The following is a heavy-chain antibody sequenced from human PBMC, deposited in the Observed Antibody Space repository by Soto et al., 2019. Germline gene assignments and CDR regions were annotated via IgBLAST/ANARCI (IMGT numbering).Heavy chain of an antibody. Sequence: EVQLVESGGGLVKPGGSLRVSCEVSGFIFSNYSMNWVRQAPGRGLEWVSSISSSSTYTYYADSVKGRFTISRDNTKNTLYLQMNSLRAEDTAVYYCARLQLRQPDYWGQGTLVTVSS. CDR3: ARLQLRQPDY. V-gene: IGHV3-21*01. D-gene: IGHD1-1*01. CDR1: GFIFSNYS. CDR2: ISSSSTYT. J-gene: IGHJ4*02.